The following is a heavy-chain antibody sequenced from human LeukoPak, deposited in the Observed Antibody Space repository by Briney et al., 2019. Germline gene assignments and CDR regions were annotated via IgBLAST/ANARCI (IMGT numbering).Heavy chain of an antibody. J-gene: IGHJ4*02. CDR3: ARDLDFWSGYSPFDY. V-gene: IGHV3-7*01. Sequence: GGSLRLSCAASGFTFSSYWMSWVRQAPGKGLEWVANIKQDGSEKYYVDSVKGRFTISRDNAKNSLYLQMNSLRAEDTAVYYCARDLDFWSGYSPFDYWGQGTLVTVSS. CDR1: GFTFSSYW. D-gene: IGHD3-3*01. CDR2: IKQDGSEK.